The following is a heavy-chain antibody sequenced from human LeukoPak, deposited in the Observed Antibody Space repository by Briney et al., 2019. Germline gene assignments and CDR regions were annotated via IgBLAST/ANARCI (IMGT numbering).Heavy chain of an antibody. V-gene: IGHV4-30-4*01. J-gene: IGHJ3*02. CDR3: ARQDYYGSGSYGTPDAFDI. CDR1: GGSISSGDYY. Sequence: SQTLSLTCTVSGGSISSGDYYWNWIRQSPGKGLEWIGYIYYSESTYYNPSLRSRVTISIDRSKNQFSLKLSSVTAADTAVYYCARQDYYGSGSYGTPDAFDIWGQGTMVTVSS. D-gene: IGHD3-10*01. CDR2: IYYSEST.